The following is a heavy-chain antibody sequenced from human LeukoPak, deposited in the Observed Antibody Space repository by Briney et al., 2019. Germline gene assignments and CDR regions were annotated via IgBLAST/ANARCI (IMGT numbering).Heavy chain of an antibody. CDR3: ARGSGYSGNDY. D-gene: IGHD5-12*01. J-gene: IGHJ4*02. CDR1: GFIFDDYD. V-gene: IGHV3-21*01. CDR2: ISSSSSYI. Sequence: GGSLRLSCAASGFIFDDYDMNWVRQAPGKGLEWVSSISSSSSYIYYADSVKGRFTISRDNAKNSLYLQMNSLRAEDTAVYYCARGSGYSGNDYWGQGTLVTVSS.